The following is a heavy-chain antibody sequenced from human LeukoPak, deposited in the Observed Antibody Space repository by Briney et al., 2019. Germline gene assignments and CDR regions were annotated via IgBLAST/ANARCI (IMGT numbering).Heavy chain of an antibody. CDR1: GGSISSYY. J-gene: IGHJ4*02. V-gene: IGHV4-39*07. Sequence: SETLSLTCTVSGGSISSYYWGWIRQPPGKGLEWIGSIYYSGSTYYNPSLKSRVTISVDTSKNQFSLKLSSVTAADTAVYYCARVEMATIAENWGQGTLVTVSS. D-gene: IGHD5-24*01. CDR3: ARVEMATIAEN. CDR2: IYYSGST.